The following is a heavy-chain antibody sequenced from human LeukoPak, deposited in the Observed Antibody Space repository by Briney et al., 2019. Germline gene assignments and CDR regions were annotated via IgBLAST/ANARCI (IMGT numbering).Heavy chain of an antibody. CDR1: GFTFSSYS. D-gene: IGHD6-13*01. V-gene: IGHV3-21*04. CDR3: AKSGSTSWYLDY. CDR2: ISSSSSYI. Sequence: HPGGSLRLSCAASGFTFSSYSMNWVRQAPGKGLEWVSSISSSSSYIYYADSVKGRFTISRDNFKNTLYLQMSSLRAEDAAVYYCAKSGSTSWYLDYWGQGTLVTVSS. J-gene: IGHJ4*02.